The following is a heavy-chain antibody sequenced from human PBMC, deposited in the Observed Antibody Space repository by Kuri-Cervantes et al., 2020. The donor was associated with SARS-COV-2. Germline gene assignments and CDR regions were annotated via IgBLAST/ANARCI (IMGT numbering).Heavy chain of an antibody. D-gene: IGHD3-22*01. J-gene: IGHJ4*02. CDR1: GVSLSNARMG. Sequence: SSPTLVKPTETLTLTCTVSGVSLSNARMGVSWIRQPPGKALEWLAHIFSNDEKSYSTSLKSRLTISKDTSKSQVVLTMTNMDPVDTATYYCARAARQYYYDSSGYYHFDYWGQGTLVTVSS. CDR3: ARAARQYYYDSSGYYHFDY. CDR2: IFSNDEK. V-gene: IGHV2-26*01.